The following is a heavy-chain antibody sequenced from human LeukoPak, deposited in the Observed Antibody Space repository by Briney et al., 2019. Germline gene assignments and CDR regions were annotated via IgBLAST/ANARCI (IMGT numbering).Heavy chain of an antibody. CDR3: AKDLHSYGLTGGSDFDY. D-gene: IGHD5-18*01. CDR2: ISYDGSNK. Sequence: SGGSLRLSCAASGFTFSSYGMHWVRQAPGKGLEWVAVISYDGSNKYYADSVKGRFTISRDNSKNTLYLQTNSLRAEDTAVYYSAKDLHSYGLTGGSDFDYWGQGTLVTVSS. V-gene: IGHV3-30*18. J-gene: IGHJ4*02. CDR1: GFTFSSYG.